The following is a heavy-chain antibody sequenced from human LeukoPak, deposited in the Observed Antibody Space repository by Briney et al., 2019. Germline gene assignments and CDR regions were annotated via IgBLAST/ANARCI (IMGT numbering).Heavy chain of an antibody. J-gene: IGHJ5*02. CDR2: VYYSGST. CDR1: GVSISPYY. CDR3: ARGGGSGRGNWFDP. D-gene: IGHD3-10*01. Sequence: SEPLSLTCTVSGVSISPYYWSWLRQPPGKGLEWIGYVYYSGSTNYNPSHESRVHISVDASKSQFSLKLTSVTAADTAVYYCARGGGSGRGNWFDPWGQGSLVIVSS. V-gene: IGHV4-59*01.